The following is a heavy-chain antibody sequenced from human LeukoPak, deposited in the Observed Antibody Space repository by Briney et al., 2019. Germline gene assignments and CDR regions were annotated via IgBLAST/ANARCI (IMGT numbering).Heavy chain of an antibody. CDR2: MNPSSGNT. CDR1: GYTFTSYD. D-gene: IGHD2-2*01. CDR3: ARGDYCSSTSCSNWFDP. J-gene: IGHJ5*02. V-gene: IGHV1-8*03. Sequence: ASVKVSCKASGYTFTSYDINWVRQATGQGLEWMGWMNPSSGNTGYAQKFQGRVTITRNTSISTAYMELSSLRSEDTAVYYCARGDYCSSTSCSNWFDPWGQGTLVTVSS.